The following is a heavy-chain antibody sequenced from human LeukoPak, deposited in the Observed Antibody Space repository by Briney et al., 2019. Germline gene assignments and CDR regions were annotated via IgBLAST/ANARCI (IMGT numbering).Heavy chain of an antibody. V-gene: IGHV1-8*03. J-gene: IGHJ6*03. CDR3: ARVSNFYYYMDV. CDR1: GYTFTSYD. D-gene: IGHD4-11*01. CDR2: MNPNSGNT. Sequence: ASVKVSCKASGYTFTSYDINWVQQATGQGLEWMGWMNPNSGNTGYAQKFQGRVTITRNTSISTAYMELSSLRSEDTAVYYCARVSNFYYYMDVWGKGTTVTVSS.